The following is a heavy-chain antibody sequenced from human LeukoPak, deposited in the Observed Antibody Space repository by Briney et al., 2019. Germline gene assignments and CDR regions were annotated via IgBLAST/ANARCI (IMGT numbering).Heavy chain of an antibody. CDR2: INPNSGGT. CDR1: GYTFTGYY. J-gene: IGHJ5*02. CDR3: ARGTLVATDLWFDP. Sequence: ASVKVSCKASGYTFTGYYMHWVRQAPGQGLEWMGWINPNSGGTNYAQKFQGRVTMTRDTSISSAYMELSRLRSDDTAVYYCARGTLVATDLWFDPWAREPWSPSPQ. V-gene: IGHV1-2*02. D-gene: IGHD5-12*01.